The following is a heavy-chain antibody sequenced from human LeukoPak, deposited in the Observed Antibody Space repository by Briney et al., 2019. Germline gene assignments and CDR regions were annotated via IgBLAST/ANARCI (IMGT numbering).Heavy chain of an antibody. J-gene: IGHJ4*02. CDR1: GFIFSSYN. Sequence: GGSLRLSCVASGFIFSSYNINWVRQAPGKGLEWVSAISGSGGSTYYADSVKGRFTISRDNSKNTLYLQMNSLRAEDTAVYYCAKDDLDYYDSSGSDYWGQGTLVTVSS. V-gene: IGHV3-23*01. D-gene: IGHD3-22*01. CDR3: AKDDLDYYDSSGSDY. CDR2: ISGSGGST.